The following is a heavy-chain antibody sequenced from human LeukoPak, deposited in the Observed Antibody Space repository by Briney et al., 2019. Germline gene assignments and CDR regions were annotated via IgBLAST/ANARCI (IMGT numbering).Heavy chain of an antibody. D-gene: IGHD6-19*01. CDR2: ISGSDDST. Sequence: GGSLRLSCAASGFPFNIYRMSWVRQAPGKGLQWVSSISGSDDSTYYADSVKGRFSMSRDNSKNTLYLQMNSLRAEDTAVYYCAKDSPRVPGIVRSDYWGQGTLVTVSS. J-gene: IGHJ4*02. CDR3: AKDSPRVPGIVRSDY. V-gene: IGHV3-23*01. CDR1: GFPFNIYR.